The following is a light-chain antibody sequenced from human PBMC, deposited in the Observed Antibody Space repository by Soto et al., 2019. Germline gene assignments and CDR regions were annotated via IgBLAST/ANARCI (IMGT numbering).Light chain of an antibody. Sequence: EIVLAQSPGTLSLSPGESATLSCRAGQSVSSSFLAWYQQKAGQAPRLLIYGASRRATGIPDRFSGSGSGTDFTLTISRLEPEDFAVYYCQQYVSSPWAVGQGTKVDIK. CDR2: GAS. J-gene: IGKJ1*01. V-gene: IGKV3-20*01. CDR1: QSVSSSF. CDR3: QQYVSSPWA.